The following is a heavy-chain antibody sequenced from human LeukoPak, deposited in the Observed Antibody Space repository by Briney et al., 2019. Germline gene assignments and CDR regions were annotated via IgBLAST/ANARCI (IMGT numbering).Heavy chain of an antibody. J-gene: IGHJ5*02. V-gene: IGHV1-69*04. CDR1: GYTFTSYY. CDR3: ARDERYCSSTSCYQDP. Sequence: ASVKVSCKASGYTFTSYYMHWVRQAPGQGLEWMGRIIPILGIANYAQKFQGRVTITADKSTSTAYMELSSLRSEDTAVYYCARDERYCSSTSCYQDPWGRGTLVTVSS. D-gene: IGHD2-2*01. CDR2: IIPILGIA.